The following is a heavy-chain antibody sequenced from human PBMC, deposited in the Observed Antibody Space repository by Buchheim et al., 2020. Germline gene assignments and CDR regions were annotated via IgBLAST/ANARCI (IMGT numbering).Heavy chain of an antibody. J-gene: IGHJ6*02. D-gene: IGHD4-17*01. CDR1: GGSISSGDYY. CDR2: IYYSGST. Sequence: QVQLQESGPGLVKPSQTLSLTCTVSGGSISSGDYYWSWIRQPPGKGLEWIGYIYYSGSTYYNPSLKSRVTLSAKPAQNQFSLKLSSVTAADTAVYYCARGYDGDYVNYYYYGMDVWGQGTT. V-gene: IGHV4-30-4*01. CDR3: ARGYDGDYVNYYYYGMDV.